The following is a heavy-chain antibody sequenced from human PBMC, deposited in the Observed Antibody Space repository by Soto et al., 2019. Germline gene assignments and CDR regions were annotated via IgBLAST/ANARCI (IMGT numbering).Heavy chain of an antibody. V-gene: IGHV2-5*02. Sequence: QITLRESGPPLVKPTQTLTLTCTFSGFSLNTAGVGVGWVRQPPGKALEWLALIYWDDDKRYNPFLRSRLAITKDTSNDQVVLTMANMDHIDTATYYCAHRLALNSDWDYGRFDYWGQGALVIVSS. CDR3: AHRLALNSDWDYGRFDY. D-gene: IGHD4-17*01. CDR1: GFSLNTAGVG. J-gene: IGHJ4*02. CDR2: IYWDDDK.